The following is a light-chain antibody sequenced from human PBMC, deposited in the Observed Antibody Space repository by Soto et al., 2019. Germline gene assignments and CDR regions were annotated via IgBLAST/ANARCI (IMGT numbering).Light chain of an antibody. Sequence: EIVLRQAPATLSVSPGERAALCCRTSQSVGSNLALYQQKPGQAPRLLMYGAFIRAPGFPVRFRGTGSGSEFTLTISSLQSEAGALYYCQQYDKWPYTFGQGTKVDIK. CDR3: QQYDKWPYT. CDR1: QSVGSN. J-gene: IGKJ2*01. V-gene: IGKV3-15*01. CDR2: GAF.